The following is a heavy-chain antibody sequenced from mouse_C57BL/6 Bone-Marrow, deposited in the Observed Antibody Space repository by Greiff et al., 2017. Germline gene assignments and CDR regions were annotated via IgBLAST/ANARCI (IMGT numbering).Heavy chain of an antibody. CDR2: IFPGSGST. Sequence: VKVVESGPELVKPGASVKISCKASGYTFTDYYINWVKQRPGQGLEWIGWIFPGSGSTYYNEKFKGKATLTVDKSSSTAYMLLSSLTSEDSAVYFCARCYLLLRYYFDYWGQGTTLTVSS. CDR1: GYTFTDYY. V-gene: IGHV1-75*01. J-gene: IGHJ2*01. CDR3: ARCYLLLRYYFDY. D-gene: IGHD1-1*01.